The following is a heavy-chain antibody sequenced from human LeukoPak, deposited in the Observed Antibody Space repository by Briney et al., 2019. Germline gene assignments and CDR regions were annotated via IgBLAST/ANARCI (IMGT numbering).Heavy chain of an antibody. CDR3: ARGVSYGSYYYYYMDV. D-gene: IGHD3-10*01. Sequence: GASVKVSCKASGYTFTSYGISWVRQAPGQGLEWMGGIIPIFGTANYAQKFQGRVTITADESTSTAYMELSSLRSEDTAVYYCARGVSYGSYYYYYMDVWGKGTTVTISS. V-gene: IGHV1-69*13. J-gene: IGHJ6*03. CDR2: IIPIFGTA. CDR1: GYTFTSYG.